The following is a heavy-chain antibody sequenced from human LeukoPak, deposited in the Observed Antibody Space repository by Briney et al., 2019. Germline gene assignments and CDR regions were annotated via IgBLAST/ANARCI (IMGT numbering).Heavy chain of an antibody. CDR2: ISSSGSTI. CDR3: ARAKKHRGGYSGYETQQWPRD. J-gene: IGHJ4*02. D-gene: IGHD5-12*01. CDR1: GFTFSSYE. Sequence: QPGGSLRLSCAASGFTFSSYEMNWVRQAPGKGLEWVSYISSSGSTIYYADSVKGRFTISRDNAKNSLYLQMNSLRAEDTAVYYCARAKKHRGGYSGYETQQWPRDWGQGTLVTVSS. V-gene: IGHV3-48*03.